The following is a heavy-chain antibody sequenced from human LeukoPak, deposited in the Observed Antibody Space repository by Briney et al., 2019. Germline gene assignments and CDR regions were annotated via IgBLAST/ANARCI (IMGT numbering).Heavy chain of an antibody. V-gene: IGHV3-33*06. CDR3: AKPPSYYYYGMDV. CDR1: GFTFSSYG. J-gene: IGHJ6*02. Sequence: GGSLRLSCGASGFTFSSYGMHWVRQAPGKGLEGVAVIWYDGSNKYYADPVKGRFPISRDNSKNTLYLQMNSLRAEDTAVYYCAKPPSYYYYGMDVWGQGTTVTVSS. CDR2: IWYDGSNK.